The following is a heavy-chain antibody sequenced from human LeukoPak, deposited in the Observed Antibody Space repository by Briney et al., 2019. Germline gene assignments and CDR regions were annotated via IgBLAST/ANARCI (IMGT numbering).Heavy chain of an antibody. D-gene: IGHD3-3*01. V-gene: IGHV3-7*03. CDR1: GLTFSSYW. Sequence: GGSLRLSCAASGLTFSSYWMSWVRQAPGKGLEWVANIKQDGSEKYYVDSVKGRFTISRDNAKRSLFLQMNSLRAEDTAVYYCAKSPLRFLEWLLGEFDYWGQGTLVTVSS. CDR2: IKQDGSEK. J-gene: IGHJ4*02. CDR3: AKSPLRFLEWLLGEFDY.